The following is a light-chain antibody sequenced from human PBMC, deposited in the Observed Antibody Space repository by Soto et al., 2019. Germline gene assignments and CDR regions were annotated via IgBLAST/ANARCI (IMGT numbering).Light chain of an antibody. Sequence: DIQMTQSPSAMAASVGGRVTITCRASQGINNYLAWFQQKPGKVPKLLIYAASSLQSGVTSRFSGSGSGTDFTLTISSLQPEDFATYYCLQDYNYPITFGQGTRLDIK. CDR1: QGINNY. CDR3: LQDYNYPIT. CDR2: AAS. J-gene: IGKJ5*01. V-gene: IGKV1-17*03.